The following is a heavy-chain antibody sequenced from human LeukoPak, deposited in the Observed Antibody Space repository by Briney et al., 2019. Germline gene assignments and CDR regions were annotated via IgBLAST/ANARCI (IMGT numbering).Heavy chain of an antibody. Sequence: ASVKVSCKASGASFTNYYIHWVRQAPGQGLEWVGLIYPGGGWTNYAQKFQGRVTMTTDTSTGTVYMELSSLRSEDTAVYYCARDMLHNCFDPWGQGTLVTVSP. J-gene: IGHJ5*02. CDR1: GASFTNYY. V-gene: IGHV1-46*01. CDR3: ARDMLHNCFDP. D-gene: IGHD2-8*01. CDR2: IYPGGGWT.